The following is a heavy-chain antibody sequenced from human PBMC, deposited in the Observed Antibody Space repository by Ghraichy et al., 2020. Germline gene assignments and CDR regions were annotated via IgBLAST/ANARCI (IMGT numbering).Heavy chain of an antibody. CDR2: ISSSSSYI. V-gene: IGHV3-21*01. Sequence: LSLTCAASGFTFSSYSMNWVRQAPGKGLEWVSSISSSSSYIYYADSVKGRFTIFRDNAKNSLYLQMNSLRAEDTAVYYCASQIDIVVVPAAPIIAGYYYYGMDVWGQGTTVTVSS. CDR1: GFTFSSYS. J-gene: IGHJ6*02. D-gene: IGHD2-2*01. CDR3: ASQIDIVVVPAAPIIAGYYYYGMDV.